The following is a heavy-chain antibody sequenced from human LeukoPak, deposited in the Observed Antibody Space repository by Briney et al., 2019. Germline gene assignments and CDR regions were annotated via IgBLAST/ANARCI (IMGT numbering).Heavy chain of an antibody. Sequence: GGSLKLSCAASGFNIEGHNMHWVRQAPGKGLEWVSFIQHDGGRKWYVDSVKGRFTISRDNSRNTLSLQMNDLRLKDTAVYYCAKDFGSGRYAFDIWGQGTIVTVSS. V-gene: IGHV3-30*02. D-gene: IGHD3-10*01. CDR3: AKDFGSGRYAFDI. J-gene: IGHJ3*02. CDR1: GFNIEGHN. CDR2: IQHDGGRK.